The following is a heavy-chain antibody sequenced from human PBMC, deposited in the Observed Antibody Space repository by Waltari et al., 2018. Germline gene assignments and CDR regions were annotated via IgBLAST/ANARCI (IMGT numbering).Heavy chain of an antibody. Sequence: QVQLQESGPGLVKPSETLSLTCTVSGGSISSYYWSWIRQPPGKGLEWIGYIYYSGSTNSNPCLKSRGTISVDTSKNQFSLKLSSVTAAETAVYYCARGWGYDFWSGYYTTNYYYMDVWGKGTTVTVSS. CDR3: ARGWGYDFWSGYYTTNYYYMDV. CDR2: IYYSGST. D-gene: IGHD3-3*01. J-gene: IGHJ6*03. CDR1: GGSISSYY. V-gene: IGHV4-59*01.